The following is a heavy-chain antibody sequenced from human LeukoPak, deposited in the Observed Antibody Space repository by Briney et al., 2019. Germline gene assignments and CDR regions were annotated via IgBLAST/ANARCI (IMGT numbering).Heavy chain of an antibody. D-gene: IGHD3-16*01. J-gene: IGHJ3*02. V-gene: IGHV3-7*01. Sequence: PGGSLRLSCAASGFIFSHYNMNWVRQAPGKGPERVANINQDGSEKLYVDSVKGRFTISRDNAKNSLYLQMNSLRVEDTAVYYCTRDVREAYDIWGHGTMVTVSS. CDR1: GFIFSHYN. CDR2: INQDGSEK. CDR3: TRDVREAYDI.